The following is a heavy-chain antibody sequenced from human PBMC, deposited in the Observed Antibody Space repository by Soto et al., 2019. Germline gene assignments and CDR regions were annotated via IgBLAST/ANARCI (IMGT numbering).Heavy chain of an antibody. CDR2: IIPIFGTA. D-gene: IGHD6-19*01. Sequence: SVKVSCKASGCTFSSYAISWVRQAPGQGLEWMGGIIPIFGTANYAQKFQGRVPITADESTSTAYMELSSLRYEDTAVYYCAGDSSSGWYHHWFDPWGQGTPVTVSS. CDR3: AGDSSSGWYHHWFDP. CDR1: GCTFSSYA. V-gene: IGHV1-69*13. J-gene: IGHJ5*02.